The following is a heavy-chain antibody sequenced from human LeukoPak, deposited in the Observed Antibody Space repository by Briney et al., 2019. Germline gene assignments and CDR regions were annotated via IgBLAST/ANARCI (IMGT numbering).Heavy chain of an antibody. CDR2: INRDGSVR. CDR1: GFTFSDYW. CDR3: ARDIPSGFYTPDY. V-gene: IGHV3-7*01. D-gene: IGHD5-12*01. Sequence: GGSLRLSCVASGFTFSDYWMSWVRQAPGMGLEWVANINRDGSVRNYVDSVRGRFTISRDNAKNSLYLQMNSLGNEDTGVYYCARDIPSGFYTPDYWGQGTLVTVSS. J-gene: IGHJ4*02.